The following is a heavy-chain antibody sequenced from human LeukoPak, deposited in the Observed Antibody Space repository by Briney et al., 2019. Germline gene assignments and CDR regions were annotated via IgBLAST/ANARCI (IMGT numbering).Heavy chain of an antibody. J-gene: IGHJ4*02. CDR2: ISSSSSTI. Sequence: GGSLRLSCAASGFTFSSYSMNWVRQAPGKGLEWVSYISSSSSTIYYADSVKGRFTISRDNAKNSLYLQMNSLRDEDTAVYYCARDREQWLVGFTDYWGQGTLVTVSS. V-gene: IGHV3-48*02. CDR1: GFTFSSYS. CDR3: ARDREQWLVGFTDY. D-gene: IGHD6-19*01.